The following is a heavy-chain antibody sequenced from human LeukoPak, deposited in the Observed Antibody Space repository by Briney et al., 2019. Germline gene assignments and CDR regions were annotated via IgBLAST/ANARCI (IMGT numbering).Heavy chain of an antibody. J-gene: IGHJ5*02. CDR2: IWYDGSNK. CDR3: AKLRSSSWYGINWFDP. Sequence: PGGSLRLSCAASGFTFSSYGMHWVRQAPGKGLEWVAVIWYDGSNKYYADSVKGRFTISRDNSKNTLYLQMNSLRAEDTAVYYCAKLRSSSWYGINWFDPWGQGTLVTVSS. D-gene: IGHD6-13*01. V-gene: IGHV3-33*06. CDR1: GFTFSSYG.